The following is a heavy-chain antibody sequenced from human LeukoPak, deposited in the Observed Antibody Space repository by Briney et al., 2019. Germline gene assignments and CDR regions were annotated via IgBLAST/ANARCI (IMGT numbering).Heavy chain of an antibody. J-gene: IGHJ4*02. V-gene: IGHV3-23*01. CDR1: GFTFSSYA. CDR3: AKVRYYDFWSAPDY. Sequence: SGGSLRLSCAASGFTFSSYAMSWVRQAPGMGLEWVSAISGSGGSTYYADSVKGRFTISRDNSKNTLYLQMNSLRAEDTAVYYCAKVRYYDFWSAPDYWGQGTLVTVSS. CDR2: ISGSGGST. D-gene: IGHD3-3*01.